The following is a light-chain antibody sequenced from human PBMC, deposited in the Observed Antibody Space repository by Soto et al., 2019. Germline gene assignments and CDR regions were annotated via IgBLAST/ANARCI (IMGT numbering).Light chain of an antibody. J-gene: IGKJ1*01. V-gene: IGKV3-20*01. CDR3: QQYGSSPRT. CDR1: QSVSSSY. Sequence: VVFTPYTGTLSFSPGERAPLSLRASQSVSSSYLAWYQQKPGQAPRLLIYGASCRATGIPDRFSGSGSGTDFTLTISRLEPEDFAVYYCQQYGSSPRTFGQGTKVDIK. CDR2: GAS.